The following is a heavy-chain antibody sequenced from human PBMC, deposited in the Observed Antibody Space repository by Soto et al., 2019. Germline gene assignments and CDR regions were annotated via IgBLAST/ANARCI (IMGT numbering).Heavy chain of an antibody. Sequence: EVQLVESGGGLVQPGRSLRLSCAASGFTFDDYAMHWVRQAPGKGLEWVSGISWNSGSIGYADSVKGRFTISRDNAKNSLYLQMNSLRAEDTALYYCAKDYKGLRLPVAHDAFDIWGQGTMVTVAS. V-gene: IGHV3-9*01. J-gene: IGHJ3*02. D-gene: IGHD5-12*01. CDR3: AKDYKGLRLPVAHDAFDI. CDR2: ISWNSGSI. CDR1: GFTFDDYA.